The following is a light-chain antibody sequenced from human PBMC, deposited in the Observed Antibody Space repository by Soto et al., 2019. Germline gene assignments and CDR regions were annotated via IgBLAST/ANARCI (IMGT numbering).Light chain of an antibody. V-gene: IGKV3-20*01. CDR1: QSVSSY. CDR2: GAS. CDR3: QQYGNSWT. Sequence: EIVLTQSPGTLSLSPGERATLSYRASQSVSSYLAWYQQKPGQAPRLLIYGASSRATGIPDRFSGSGSGTDFTLTISRLEPEDFAVYYCQQYGNSWTFGQGTKVEIK. J-gene: IGKJ1*01.